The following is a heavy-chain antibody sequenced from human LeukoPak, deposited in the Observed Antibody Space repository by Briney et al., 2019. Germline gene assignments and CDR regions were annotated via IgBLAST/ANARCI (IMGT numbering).Heavy chain of an antibody. Sequence: SETLSLTCAVYGGSFSGYYRTWIRQPAGKGLEWIGRIYISGNTNYNPSLKSRVTISVDTSKNQFSLNLNSVTAADTAVYYCAGTRRYCSGGSCYNWFDPWGQGTLVTVSS. CDR2: IYISGNT. J-gene: IGHJ5*02. D-gene: IGHD2-15*01. V-gene: IGHV4-59*10. CDR3: AGTRRYCSGGSCYNWFDP. CDR1: GGSFSGYY.